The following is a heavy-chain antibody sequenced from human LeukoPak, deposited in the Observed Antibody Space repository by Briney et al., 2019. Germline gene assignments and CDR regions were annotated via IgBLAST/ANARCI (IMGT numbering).Heavy chain of an antibody. CDR1: GYTFTGYY. CDR2: INPNSGGT. D-gene: IGHD5-24*01. CDR3: ARGADCYNQQTDY. V-gene: IGHV1-2*06. J-gene: IGHJ4*02. Sequence: ASVKVSCKASGYTFTGYYMHWVRQAPGQGLEWMGRINPNSGGTNYAQKFQGRVTMTRDTSISTAYMELSRLRSDDAAVYYCARGADCYNQQTDYWGQGTLVTVSS.